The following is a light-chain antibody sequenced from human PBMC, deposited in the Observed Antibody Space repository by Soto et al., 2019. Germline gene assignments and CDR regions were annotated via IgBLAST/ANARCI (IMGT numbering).Light chain of an antibody. Sequence: DIQMTQSPSSLSASVGDRVTITCRASQSISSYLNWYQQKPRKAPKLLIYAASSLQSGVPSRFSSSGSGSDFILTISSLQSEVFASYYCQQNYTTHTFGQGTKLEIK. CDR2: AAS. V-gene: IGKV1-39*01. CDR3: QQNYTTHT. J-gene: IGKJ2*01. CDR1: QSISSY.